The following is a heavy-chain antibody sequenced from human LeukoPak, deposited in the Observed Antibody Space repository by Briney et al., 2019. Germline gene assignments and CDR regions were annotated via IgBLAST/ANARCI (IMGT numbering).Heavy chain of an antibody. Sequence: SVKVSCKASGDTFSSYAISWVRQAPGQGLEWMGGIIPIFGTANYAQKFQGRVTITTDESTSTAYMELSSLRSEDTAVYYCARCGSPYYYYMDVWGKGTTVTVSS. V-gene: IGHV1-69*05. CDR3: ARCGSPYYYYMDV. J-gene: IGHJ6*03. D-gene: IGHD1-26*01. CDR1: GDTFSSYA. CDR2: IIPIFGTA.